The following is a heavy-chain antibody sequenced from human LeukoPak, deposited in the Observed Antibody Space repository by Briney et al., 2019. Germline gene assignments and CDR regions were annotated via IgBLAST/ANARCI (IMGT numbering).Heavy chain of an antibody. J-gene: IGHJ6*03. CDR3: SRRFLEWFGYMDV. Sequence: GGSLRLSCTASGFTFGDYAVSWFRQAPGKGLQWVGFIRTKAYGGTAEYAASVKGRFTISRDDSKSIAYLQVNSLKTEDTAVYYCSRRFLEWFGYMDVWGKGTTVTVSS. CDR2: IRTKAYGGTA. D-gene: IGHD3-3*01. V-gene: IGHV3-49*03. CDR1: GFTFGDYA.